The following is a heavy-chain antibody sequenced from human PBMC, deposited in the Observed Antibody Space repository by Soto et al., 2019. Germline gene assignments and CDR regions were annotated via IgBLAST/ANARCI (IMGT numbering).Heavy chain of an antibody. V-gene: IGHV3-7*01. D-gene: IGHD2-8*01. Sequence: PGGSLRLSCAASGFTFSSYWMSWVRQAPGKGLEWVANIKQDGSEKYYVDSVKGRFTISRDNAKNSLYLQMNSLRAEDTAVYYCARAPVEDIVLMVYAENWFDPWGQGTLVTVSS. J-gene: IGHJ5*02. CDR2: IKQDGSEK. CDR3: ARAPVEDIVLMVYAENWFDP. CDR1: GFTFSSYW.